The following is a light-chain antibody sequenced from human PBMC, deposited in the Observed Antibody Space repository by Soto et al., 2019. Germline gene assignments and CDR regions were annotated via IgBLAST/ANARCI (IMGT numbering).Light chain of an antibody. CDR1: SSNIGSNY. Sequence: QSVLTQPPSASGTPGQRLTISCSGSSSNIGSNYVYWYQQLPGTAPKLLIYSNNQRPSGVPDRFSGSKSGTSASLAISGLRSEDEADYYCAAWDDSLSGRVFGGGTQLTV. J-gene: IGLJ3*02. V-gene: IGLV1-47*02. CDR2: SNN. CDR3: AAWDDSLSGRV.